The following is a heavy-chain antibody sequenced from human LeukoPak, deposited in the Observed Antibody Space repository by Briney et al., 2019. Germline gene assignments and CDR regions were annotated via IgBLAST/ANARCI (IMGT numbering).Heavy chain of an antibody. Sequence: GGSLRLSCAASGFSFSVYWMHWVRHAPGKGPVWVSRIKTDGSITDYADFVKGRFTISRDNAKNSLYLQMNSLRAEDTAVYYCARGGRAGGLYYYDSSGYYTPFDYWGQGTLVTVSS. D-gene: IGHD3-22*01. V-gene: IGHV3-74*01. CDR1: GFSFSVYW. CDR3: ARGGRAGGLYYYDSSGYYTPFDY. J-gene: IGHJ4*02. CDR2: IKTDGSIT.